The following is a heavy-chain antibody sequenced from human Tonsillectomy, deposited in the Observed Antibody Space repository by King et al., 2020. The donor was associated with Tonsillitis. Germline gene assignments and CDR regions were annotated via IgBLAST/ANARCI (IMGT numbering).Heavy chain of an antibody. D-gene: IGHD5-18*01. Sequence: TLKESGPTLVKPTQTLTLTCTFSGFSLSTTGVGVAWIRQPPGKALEWLALIYWDGDERYSPSLKGRLTVTKDTSRNQVVLTMTMMDPVDTGTYYCAHTAMASIDYWGQGTLVTVSS. V-gene: IGHV2-5*02. J-gene: IGHJ4*02. CDR2: IYWDGDE. CDR1: GFSLSTTGVG. CDR3: AHTAMASIDY.